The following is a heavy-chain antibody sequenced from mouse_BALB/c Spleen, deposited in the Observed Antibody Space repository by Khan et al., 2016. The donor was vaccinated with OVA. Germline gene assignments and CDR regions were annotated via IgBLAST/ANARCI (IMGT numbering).Heavy chain of an antibody. Sequence: QMQLEESGPGLVAPSQSLSITCTVSGFSLTSSGVHWLRQPPGQGLEWMGVIWAGGGTNNNSALMSRLSISKDNSKNQVFLKMNSLKTEDTAMYYCARLEDKWGQGTTLTVSS. CDR3: ARLEDK. CDR2: IWAGGGT. CDR1: GFSLTSSG. J-gene: IGHJ2*01. V-gene: IGHV2-9*02.